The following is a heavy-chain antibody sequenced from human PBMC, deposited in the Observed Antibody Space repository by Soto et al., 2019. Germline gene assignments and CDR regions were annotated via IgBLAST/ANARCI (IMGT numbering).Heavy chain of an antibody. J-gene: IGHJ6*02. D-gene: IGHD1-26*01. Sequence: EVQVLATGGGLIQPGGSLRLSCAASGFTVNSSYMSWVRQAPGEGLQWVSITNTGGTTYYADSVKGRFTVSRDNSKNTLYLQMNSLRAEDTAVYYCAKGDGFMLAVWGQGTTVSVSS. CDR1: GFTVNSSY. CDR3: AKGDGFMLAV. V-gene: IGHV3-53*02. CDR2: TNTGGTT.